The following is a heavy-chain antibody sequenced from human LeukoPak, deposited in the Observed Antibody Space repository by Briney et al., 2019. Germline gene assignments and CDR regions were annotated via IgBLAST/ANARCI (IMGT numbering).Heavy chain of an antibody. Sequence: GGPLRLSCAASGFTFSRYSMHWVRQATGKGLEWVSGISGSGSNIYYAASVNGRFTISRDNSNNSLYLQMNSLKAEDTAVYYCTNHWFTVAFDIWGQGTMVTVSS. D-gene: IGHD3-9*01. CDR2: ISGSGSNI. CDR1: GFTFSRYS. J-gene: IGHJ3*02. CDR3: TNHWFTVAFDI. V-gene: IGHV3-21*01.